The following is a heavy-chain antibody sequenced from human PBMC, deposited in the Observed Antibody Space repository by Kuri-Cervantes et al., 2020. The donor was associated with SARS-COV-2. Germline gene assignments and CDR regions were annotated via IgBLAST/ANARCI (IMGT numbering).Heavy chain of an antibody. J-gene: IGHJ4*01. CDR1: SGSIRSDY. CDR3: ASRLRLGELSLMLDY. D-gene: IGHD3-16*02. Sequence: SETLSLTCTVSSGSIRSDYWSWIRQPPGKGLEWLGYIHYTGSTNYSPSLQSRVTISVNTSKKQFSLRLNSVTAVDTAVYYCASRLRLGELSLMLDYWGHGNLVNVAS. V-gene: IGHV4-59*01. CDR2: IHYTGST.